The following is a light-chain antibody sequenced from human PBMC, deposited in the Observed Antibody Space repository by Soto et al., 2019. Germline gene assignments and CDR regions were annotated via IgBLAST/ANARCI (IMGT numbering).Light chain of an antibody. Sequence: QSVLTQPPSASGTPGQRVSFSCSGSSSNIGSNTVNWYQQLPGTAPKLLVYSNDQRPSGVPDRFSGSKSGTSASLAISGLQSEDEADYYCSAWDDSRDGVVFGGGTKVTVL. CDR1: SSNIGSNT. V-gene: IGLV1-44*01. J-gene: IGLJ2*01. CDR3: SAWDDSRDGVV. CDR2: SND.